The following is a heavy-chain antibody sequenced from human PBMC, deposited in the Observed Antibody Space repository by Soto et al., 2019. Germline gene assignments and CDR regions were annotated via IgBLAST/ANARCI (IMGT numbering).Heavy chain of an antibody. CDR1: GGSISSGTYS. V-gene: IGHV4-30-2*01. D-gene: IGHD6-6*01. CDR3: ARGEGAARLVFDY. Sequence: QMHLQESGSGLVKPSQTLSLTCAVSGGSISSGTYSWSWIRQPPGKGLECIGHIYRNGSTYFNPSLTSRVPISIDSSKNQFSLKLSSVTAADTAVYYCARGEGAARLVFDYWGQGTLVTVSS. CDR2: IYRNGST. J-gene: IGHJ4*02.